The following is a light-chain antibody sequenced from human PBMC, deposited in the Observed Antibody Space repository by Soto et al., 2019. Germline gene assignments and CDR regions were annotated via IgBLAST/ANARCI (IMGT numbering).Light chain of an antibody. CDR2: AAS. CDR3: QQYDNWWT. J-gene: IGKJ1*01. CDR1: QSVSSN. Sequence: EIVLTQSPATLAVSPCERATLSCRASQSVSSNLAWYQQKPGQAPRVLIYAASTRATGIPDRFSGSGSGTEFTLTISSLHSEDFGVYYCQQYDNWWTFGQGTKVDIK. V-gene: IGKV3-15*01.